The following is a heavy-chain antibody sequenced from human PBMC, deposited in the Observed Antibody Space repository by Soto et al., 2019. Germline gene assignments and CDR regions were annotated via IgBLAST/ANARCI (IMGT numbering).Heavy chain of an antibody. CDR3: ATDPGGPPLNRFDS. J-gene: IGHJ5*01. Sequence: SETLSLTCTVSGGSISSGYYWSWIRQYPGKGLEWIGYIYYSGNTYYNPSLKSRVSISLDTSKSQFSLKLDSVTAADTAVYYCATDPGGPPLNRFDSWGHGTLVTVSS. CDR2: IYYSGNT. V-gene: IGHV4-31*03. D-gene: IGHD3-16*01. CDR1: GGSISSGYY.